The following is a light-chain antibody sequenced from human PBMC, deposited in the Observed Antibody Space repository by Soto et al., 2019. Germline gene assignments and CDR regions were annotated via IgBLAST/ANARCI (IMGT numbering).Light chain of an antibody. CDR2: DAS. CDR3: QHYKEAST. J-gene: IGKJ1*01. V-gene: IGKV1-5*03. CDR1: QSISSW. Sequence: DIQMTQSPSTLSASVGDRVTITCRASQSISSWLAWYQQKPGKAPKLLIYDASSSEIGVPPRFSGSGFGTEFTLTISILQPDDFATYYCQHYKEASTFGQGTRLEIK.